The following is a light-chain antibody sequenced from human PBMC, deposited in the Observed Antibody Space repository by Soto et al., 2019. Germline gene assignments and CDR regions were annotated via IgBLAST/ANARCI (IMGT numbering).Light chain of an antibody. CDR3: QQYGSSPT. CDR1: QSVSSN. V-gene: IGKV3-20*01. CDR2: GAS. J-gene: IGKJ5*01. Sequence: EIVMTQSPATLSVSPGERATLSCRASQSVSSNVAWYQQKPGQAPRLLIYGASSRATGIPDRFSGSGSGTDFTLTISRLEPEDFAVYYCQQYGSSPTFGQGTRLEIK.